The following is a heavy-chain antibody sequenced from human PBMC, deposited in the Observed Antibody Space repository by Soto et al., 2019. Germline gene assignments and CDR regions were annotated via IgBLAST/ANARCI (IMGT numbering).Heavy chain of an antibody. Sequence: GGSLRLSCAASGFTVSSNYMSWVRQAPGKGLEWVSVIYSGGSTYYADSVKGRFTISRDNSKNTLYLQMNSLRAEDTAVYYCARELGDIVVVPAAGDAFDIWGQGTMVTVSS. J-gene: IGHJ3*02. CDR3: ARELGDIVVVPAAGDAFDI. CDR1: GFTVSSNY. CDR2: IYSGGST. V-gene: IGHV3-66*01. D-gene: IGHD2-2*01.